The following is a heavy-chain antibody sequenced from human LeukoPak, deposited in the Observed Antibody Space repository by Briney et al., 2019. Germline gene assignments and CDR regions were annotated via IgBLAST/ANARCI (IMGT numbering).Heavy chain of an antibody. CDR2: ISGSGGST. CDR1: GFTFRSYA. Sequence: GGSLRLSCAASGFTFRSYAMSWVRQAPGKGLEWVSGISGSGGSTYYADSVKGRFSISRDNSKNTLWLQMNSLKDEDTAAYYCAKDPRAGSGWGSFDYWGQGTLVTVSS. CDR3: AKDPRAGSGWGSFDY. D-gene: IGHD6-19*01. V-gene: IGHV3-23*01. J-gene: IGHJ4*02.